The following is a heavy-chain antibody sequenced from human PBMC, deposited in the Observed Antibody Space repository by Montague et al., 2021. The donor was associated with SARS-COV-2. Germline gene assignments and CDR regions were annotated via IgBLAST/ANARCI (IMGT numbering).Heavy chain of an antibody. CDR2: INHSGST. V-gene: IGHV4-34*01. CDR3: ARGPTSRYNYGSGIYRYFEY. Sequence: SETLSLTCAVYGGSFSGYYCCWISQSQGKGLEWIGEINHSGSTNXNPSLKSRVTISRDTSKSQFSLKLSSVTAADTAVYYCARGPTSRYNYGSGIYRYFEYWGQGTLVTVSS. D-gene: IGHD3-10*01. J-gene: IGHJ1*01. CDR1: GGSFSGYY.